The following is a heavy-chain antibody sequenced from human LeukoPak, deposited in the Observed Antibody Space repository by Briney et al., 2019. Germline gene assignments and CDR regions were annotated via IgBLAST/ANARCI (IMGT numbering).Heavy chain of an antibody. CDR1: GFTFSNFA. J-gene: IGHJ4*02. D-gene: IGHD3-16*01. V-gene: IGHV3-23*01. CDR2: IGGSGDGT. CDR3: AKDHRVSYYDYVWGTFDY. Sequence: GGSLRLSCVASGFTFSNFAMNWVRQTPGKGLEWVSVIGGSGDGTHYADSVKGRFTISRDNSKNTLYLQMNSLRAEDTAVYYCAKDHRVSYYDYVWGTFDYWGQGTLVTVSS.